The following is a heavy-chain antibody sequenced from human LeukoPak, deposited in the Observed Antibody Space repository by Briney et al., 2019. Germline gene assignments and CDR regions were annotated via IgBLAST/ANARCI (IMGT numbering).Heavy chain of an antibody. Sequence: HGESLKISCKGSGYSFTSYWIGWVRQMPGKGLEWMGIIYPGDSDTRYSPSFQGQVTISDDKSISTAYLQWSSLKASDTAMYYRARLAGGQQLVTSVNYYYYYGMDVWGQGTTVTVSS. J-gene: IGHJ6*02. D-gene: IGHD6-13*01. CDR3: ARLAGGQQLVTSVNYYYYYGMDV. V-gene: IGHV5-51*01. CDR2: IYPGDSDT. CDR1: GYSFTSYW.